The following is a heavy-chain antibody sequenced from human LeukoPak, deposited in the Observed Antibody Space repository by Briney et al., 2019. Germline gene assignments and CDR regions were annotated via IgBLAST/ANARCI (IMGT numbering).Heavy chain of an antibody. CDR2: ISYDGSNK. V-gene: IGHV3-30-3*01. J-gene: IGHJ4*02. Sequence: GGSLRLSCAASGFTFSSYAMSWVRQAPGKGLEWVAVISYDGSNKYYADSVKGRFTISRDNSKNTLYLQMNSLRAEDTAVYYCARGAAAGTDWGQGTLVTVSS. CDR3: ARGAAAGTD. D-gene: IGHD6-13*01. CDR1: GFTFSSYA.